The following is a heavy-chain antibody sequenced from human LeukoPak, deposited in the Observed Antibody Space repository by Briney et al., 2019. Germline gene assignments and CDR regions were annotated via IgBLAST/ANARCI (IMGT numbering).Heavy chain of an antibody. D-gene: IGHD3-22*01. Sequence: GTSLRLSCVVSGFTLTNYALHWVRQAPGKGLEWVAVISYAGTNKYYADPVKGRFTISRDISKNTVYLHMDSLRDEDTAVYFCARGGYYYDTTGSPGDYWGQGTLVTVSS. J-gene: IGHJ4*02. V-gene: IGHV3-30-3*01. CDR2: ISYAGTNK. CDR1: GFTLTNYA. CDR3: ARGGYYYDTTGSPGDY.